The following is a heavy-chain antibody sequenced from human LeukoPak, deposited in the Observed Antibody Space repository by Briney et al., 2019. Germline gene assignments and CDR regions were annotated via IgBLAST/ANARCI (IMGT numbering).Heavy chain of an antibody. V-gene: IGHV4-34*01. J-gene: IGHJ4*02. CDR3: ARSFGGGWYRAYYFDY. D-gene: IGHD6-19*01. Sequence: SETLSLICAVYGGSFSGYYWSWIRQPPGKGLEWIGEINHSGSTNYNPSLKSRVTISVDTSKNQFSLKLSSVTAADTAVYYCARSFGGGWYRAYYFDYWGQGTLVTVSS. CDR2: INHSGST. CDR1: GGSFSGYY.